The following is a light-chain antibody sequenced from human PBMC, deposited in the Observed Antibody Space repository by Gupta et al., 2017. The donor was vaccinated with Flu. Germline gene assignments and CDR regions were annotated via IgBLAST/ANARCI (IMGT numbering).Light chain of an antibody. J-gene: IGLJ3*02. Sequence: QSITISCTGSSGDVGNYNLVSWYQQHPGKAPKVMMYEVTKRPSGVSNRFSGSKSGNKASLTISGLQAEDESYDYCSSYRSTYSLFGGGTKLTVL. CDR3: SSYRSTYSL. V-gene: IGLV2-14*02. CDR1: SGDVGNYNL. CDR2: EVT.